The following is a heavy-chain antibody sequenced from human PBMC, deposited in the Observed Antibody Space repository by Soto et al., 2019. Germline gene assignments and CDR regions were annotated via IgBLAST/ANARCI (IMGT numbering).Heavy chain of an antibody. Sequence: ASVKVSCKASGYSFTNYFLRWVRQAPAQGLEWMGYILPAGGHTGCTEKFQGRLTVTMDTSTSTVYMDLSSLSFEDTAVYYCVREYSPGLFEYWGQGTLVTVSS. D-gene: IGHD5-12*01. CDR1: GYSFTNYF. CDR2: ILPAGGHT. V-gene: IGHV1-46*01. J-gene: IGHJ4*02. CDR3: VREYSPGLFEY.